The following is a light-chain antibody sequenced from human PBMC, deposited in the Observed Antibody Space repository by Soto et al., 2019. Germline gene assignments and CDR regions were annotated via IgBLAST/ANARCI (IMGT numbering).Light chain of an antibody. CDR2: DNS. CDR3: HSYDVSLRGPA. V-gene: IGLV1-40*01. CDR1: RSNIGAGYD. J-gene: IGLJ2*01. Sequence: QSVLTQPPSLSGAPGQRVTISCTGNRSNIGAGYDVHWYQHLPGTAPKVLIFDNSNRPSGVPDRFSGSKSGTSASLAITGLQAEDEAGYYCHSYDVSLRGPAFGGGTKVTVL.